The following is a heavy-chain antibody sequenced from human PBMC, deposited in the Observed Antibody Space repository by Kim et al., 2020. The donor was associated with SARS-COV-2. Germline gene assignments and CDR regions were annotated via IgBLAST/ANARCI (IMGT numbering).Heavy chain of an antibody. J-gene: IGHJ4*02. CDR2: ISYDGSNK. V-gene: IGHV3-30*18. D-gene: IGHD6-19*01. CDR3: AKDSSGWYYFDY. Sequence: GGSLRLSCAASGFTFSSYGMHWVRQAPGKGLEWVAVISYDGSNKYYADSVKGRFTISRDNYKNTLYLQMNSLRAEDTAVYYCAKDSSGWYYFDYWGQGTLVTVSS. CDR1: GFTFSSYG.